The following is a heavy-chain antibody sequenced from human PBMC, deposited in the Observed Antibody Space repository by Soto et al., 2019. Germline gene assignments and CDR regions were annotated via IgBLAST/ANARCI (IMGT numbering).Heavy chain of an antibody. CDR3: ATIRRDVYHRYFDS. CDR2: VSDTGTT. Sequence: SETLSLTCSVSGDSINTYYWTWIRQTPGKGLEYIGYVSDTGTTDSNPSLKSRVTISGDTSKRQFSLKLRSVTAADTGLYYCATIRRDVYHRYFDSWGQGTLVTVSS. CDR1: GDSINTYY. V-gene: IGHV4-59*01. J-gene: IGHJ4*02. D-gene: IGHD2-2*02.